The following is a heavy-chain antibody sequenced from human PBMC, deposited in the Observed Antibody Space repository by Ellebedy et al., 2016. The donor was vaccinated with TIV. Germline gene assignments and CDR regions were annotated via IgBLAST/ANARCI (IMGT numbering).Heavy chain of an antibody. V-gene: IGHV4-4*02. J-gene: IGHJ2*01. CDR1: GDSINSNNW. Sequence: MPSETLSLTCAVSGDSINSNNWWSWVRQSPGKGLEWIGEIYHTGSTNYNPSLKSRLTISLDPSKNQFSLKLSSVTAADTAVYYCARGMKDSSGYFYWYFDLWGRGTLVTVSS. CDR2: IYHTGST. CDR3: ARGMKDSSGYFYWYFDL. D-gene: IGHD3-22*01.